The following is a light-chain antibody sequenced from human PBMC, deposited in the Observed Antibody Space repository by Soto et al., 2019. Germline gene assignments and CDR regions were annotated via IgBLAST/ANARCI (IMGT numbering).Light chain of an antibody. CDR1: QSVSSNY. Sequence: IVFTQSPGALPLSPGERATLSCRASQSVSSNYLAWYQQKPGQAPXLLIYGATNRATGIPSRFSGSGSGTDFTLTISRLEPEDFAEYYCQQYGSSGTFGQGTKVDIK. CDR2: GAT. V-gene: IGKV3-20*01. CDR3: QQYGSSGT. J-gene: IGKJ1*01.